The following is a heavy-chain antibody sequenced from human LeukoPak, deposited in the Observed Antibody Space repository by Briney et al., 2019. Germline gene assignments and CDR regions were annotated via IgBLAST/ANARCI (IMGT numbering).Heavy chain of an antibody. Sequence: ASXXVXXKXXXXXXXSYXISWVRQAPGXGLEWMGWISAYNGNTNYAQKLQGRVTMTTDTSTSTAYMELRSLRSDDTAVYYCARDLSGYCSGGSCSMPGYWGQGTLVTVSS. CDR3: ARDLSGYCSGGSCSMPGY. D-gene: IGHD2-15*01. CDR2: ISAYNGNT. V-gene: IGHV1-18*01. J-gene: IGHJ4*02. CDR1: XXXXXSYX.